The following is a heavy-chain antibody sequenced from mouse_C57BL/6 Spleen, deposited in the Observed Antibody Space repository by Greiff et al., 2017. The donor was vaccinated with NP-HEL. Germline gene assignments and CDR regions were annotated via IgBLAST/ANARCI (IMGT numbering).Heavy chain of an antibody. CDR1: GFTFSSYA. CDR2: ISDGGSYT. V-gene: IGHV5-4*01. D-gene: IGHD1-1*01. Sequence: EVQLVESGGGLVKPGGSLKLSCAASGFTFSSYAMSWVRQTPEKRLEWVATISDGGSYTYYPDNVKGRFTISRDNAKNNLYLQMSHLKSEDTAMYYCAKSGITTVVAFWVYWGQGTTLTVSS. J-gene: IGHJ2*01. CDR3: AKSGITTVVAFWVY.